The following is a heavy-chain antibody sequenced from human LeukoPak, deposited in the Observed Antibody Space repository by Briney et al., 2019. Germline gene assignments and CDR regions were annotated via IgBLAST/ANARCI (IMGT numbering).Heavy chain of an antibody. CDR1: GYTFTSYY. CDR2: INPSGGST. CDR3: ARDGPRKGVPWFGLPGDY. Sequence: GASVKVSCKASGYTFTSYYMHWVRQAPGQGLEWMGIINPSGGSTSYAQKFQGRVTMTRDTSTSTVYMELSSLRSEDTAVYYCARDGPRKGVPWFGLPGDYWGQGTLVTVSS. V-gene: IGHV1-46*01. D-gene: IGHD3-10*01. J-gene: IGHJ4*02.